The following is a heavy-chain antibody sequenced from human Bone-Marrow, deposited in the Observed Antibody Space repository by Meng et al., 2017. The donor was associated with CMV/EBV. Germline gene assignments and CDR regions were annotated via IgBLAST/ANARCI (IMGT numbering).Heavy chain of an antibody. J-gene: IGHJ4*02. D-gene: IGHD3-3*01. CDR3: ARGKKFGSGYRHLIFAY. V-gene: IGHV3-23*03. CDR2: IYSGGSST. CDR1: GFTFSSYA. Sequence: GESLKISCAASGFTFSSYAMSWVRQAPGKGLEWVSVIYSGGSSTYYADSVKGRFTISRDNSKNTLYLQMNSLRAEDTAVYYCARGKKFGSGYRHLIFAYWGPGTLVTVSS.